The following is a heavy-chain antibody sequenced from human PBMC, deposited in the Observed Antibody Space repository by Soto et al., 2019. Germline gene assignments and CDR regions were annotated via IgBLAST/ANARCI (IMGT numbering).Heavy chain of an antibody. CDR2: IYHSGST. D-gene: IGHD3-22*01. J-gene: IGHJ4*02. Sequence: QVQLQQWGAGLLKPSETLSLTCAVYGGSLSNYYWSWVRQPPGKGLEWIGEIYHSGSTNYNPSLKSRVTISVDTSKNHFSLKLSSVTGADTAVYYCATSRLYYFQSGGSHHVHLGFWGQGTLVTVSS. CDR3: ATSRLYYFQSGGSHHVHLGF. V-gene: IGHV4-34*01. CDR1: GGSLSNYY.